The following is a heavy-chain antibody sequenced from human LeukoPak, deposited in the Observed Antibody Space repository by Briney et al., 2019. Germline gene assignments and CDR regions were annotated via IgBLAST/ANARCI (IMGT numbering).Heavy chain of an antibody. CDR3: ARDRGYYDILTGLRPGAFDI. D-gene: IGHD3-9*01. CDR1: GFTFSSYS. CDR2: ISSSSSYI. V-gene: IGHV3-21*01. J-gene: IGHJ3*02. Sequence: PGGSLRLSCAASGFTFSSYSMNWVRQAPGKGLEWVSSISSSSSYIYYADSVKGRITISRDNAKNSLYLQMNSLRAEDTAVYYCARDRGYYDILTGLRPGAFDIWGQGTMVTVSS.